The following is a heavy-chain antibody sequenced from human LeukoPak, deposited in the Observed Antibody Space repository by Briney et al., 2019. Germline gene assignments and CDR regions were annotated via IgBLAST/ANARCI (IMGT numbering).Heavy chain of an antibody. D-gene: IGHD3-10*01. Sequence: GGSLRLSCAASGFTFSSYAMSWVRQAPGKGLEWVSAISSSGSTIYYADSVKGRFTISRDNAKNSLYLQMNSLRAEDTAVYYCACTYYYGSGLDYWGQGTLVTVSS. CDR3: ACTYYYGSGLDY. CDR1: GFTFSSYA. V-gene: IGHV3-48*03. CDR2: ISSSGSTI. J-gene: IGHJ4*02.